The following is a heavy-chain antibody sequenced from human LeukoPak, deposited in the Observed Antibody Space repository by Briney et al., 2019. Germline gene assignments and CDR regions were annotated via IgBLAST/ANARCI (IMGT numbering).Heavy chain of an antibody. Sequence: PSETLSLTCTVSGYSISRGYYWGWIRQPPGKGLEWIGAIYHSGNTYYNPSLKSRVTISVDTSKNQFSLKLSSVTAADTAAYYCARRTVYCSSASCYTGGAIDYWGRGTLVTVSS. D-gene: IGHD2-2*02. J-gene: IGHJ4*02. CDR1: GYSISRGYY. CDR3: ARRTVYCSSASCYTGGAIDY. V-gene: IGHV4-38-2*02. CDR2: IYHSGNT.